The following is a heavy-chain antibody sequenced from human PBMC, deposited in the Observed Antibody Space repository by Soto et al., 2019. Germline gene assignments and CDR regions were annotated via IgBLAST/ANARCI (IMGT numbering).Heavy chain of an antibody. V-gene: IGHV2-5*02. CDR3: ADKRDGSGSYYKGYGMDV. CDR1: GFSLSTSGVG. J-gene: IGHJ6*02. Sequence: QITLKESGPTLVKPTQTLTLTCTFSGFSLSTSGVGVGWIRQPPGKALQWLALIYWDDDKRYSPSLKSRLTIAKDTSKNQVVLTMTNMDPVDTATYYCADKRDGSGSYYKGYGMDVWGQGTTVTVSS. CDR2: IYWDDDK. D-gene: IGHD3-10*01.